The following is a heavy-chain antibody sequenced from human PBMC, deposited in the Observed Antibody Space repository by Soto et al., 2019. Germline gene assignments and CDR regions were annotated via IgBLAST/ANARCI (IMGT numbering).Heavy chain of an antibody. CDR2: ISWNSGSI. CDR3: AKVRVGYCSGGSCYDLDY. CDR1: GFTFDDYA. J-gene: IGHJ4*02. D-gene: IGHD2-15*01. V-gene: IGHV3-9*01. Sequence: GGSLRLSCAASGFTFDDYAMHWVRQAPGKGLEWVSGISWNSGSIGYADSVKGRFTISRDNDKNSLYLQMNSLRAEDTALYYCAKVRVGYCSGGSCYDLDYWGQGTLVTVSS.